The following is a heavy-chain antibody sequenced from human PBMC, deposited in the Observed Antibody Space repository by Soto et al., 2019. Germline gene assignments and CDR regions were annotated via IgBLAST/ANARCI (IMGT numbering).Heavy chain of an antibody. Sequence: QVQFVQSGAEVKKPGASVKLSCKTSGYTYTEYAIHWVRQAPGQGLEWMGWINVGNGNAKYSRRVEGRVTMTRDASASTGYTEVGSLGSEDTAVYYCTSSSEGGYWGQGTLVTVSP. CDR1: GYTYTEYA. J-gene: IGHJ4*02. D-gene: IGHD3-16*01. V-gene: IGHV1-3*01. CDR3: TSSSEGGY. CDR2: INVGNGNA.